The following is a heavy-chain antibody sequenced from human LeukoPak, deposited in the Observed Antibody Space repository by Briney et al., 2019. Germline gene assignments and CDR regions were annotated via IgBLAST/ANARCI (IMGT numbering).Heavy chain of an antibody. D-gene: IGHD3-16*02. J-gene: IGHJ4*02. CDR3: ARHRYDYVWGSYRAQFDY. Sequence: PSETLSLTCTVSGGSVSSGSYYWSWIRQPPGKGLEWIGYNYYSGSTNYNPSLKSRVTISVDTSKNQFSLKLSSVTAADTAVYYCARHRYDYVWGSYRAQFDYWGQGTLVTVSS. CDR1: GGSVSSGSYY. CDR2: NYYSGST. V-gene: IGHV4-61*01.